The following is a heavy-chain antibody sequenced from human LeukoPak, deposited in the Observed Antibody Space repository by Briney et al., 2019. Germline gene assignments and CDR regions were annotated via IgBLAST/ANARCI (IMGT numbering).Heavy chain of an antibody. V-gene: IGHV4-59*01. CDR1: GGSISSYY. CDR3: ARANTNNDAFDI. CDR2: IYYSGST. Sequence: SETLSLTCSVSGGSISSYYWSWVRQPPGKGLEWIGNIYYSGSTNDHPSLKTRVTISVDTSKNQFSLQLSSVTAADTAVYYCARANTNNDAFDIGGRGTLVTVS. J-gene: IGHJ3*02. D-gene: IGHD3-16*01.